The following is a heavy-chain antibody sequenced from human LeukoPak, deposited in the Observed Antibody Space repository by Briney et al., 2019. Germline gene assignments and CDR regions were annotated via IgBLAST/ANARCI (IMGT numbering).Heavy chain of an antibody. CDR2: IYSGGSA. Sequence: GGSLRLSCAASGFTVSSNYMSWVRQAPGKGLEWVSVIYSGGSADYSDSVKGRFTLSRDSSKNTLYLQMNSLRAEDTAVYYCASSSDSSGSPYFDYWGQGTLVTVSS. V-gene: IGHV3-53*01. CDR1: GFTVSSNY. J-gene: IGHJ4*02. D-gene: IGHD3-22*01. CDR3: ASSSDSSGSPYFDY.